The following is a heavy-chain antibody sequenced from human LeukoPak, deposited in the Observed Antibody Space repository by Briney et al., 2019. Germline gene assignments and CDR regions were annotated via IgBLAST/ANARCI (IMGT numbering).Heavy chain of an antibody. V-gene: IGHV5-51*01. CDR3: ARRAAKAYDYYYYYMDL. J-gene: IGHJ6*03. CDR1: GHNFTNYW. Sequence: GESLKISCKGSGHNFTNYWIGWVRQMPGKGLEWMGIIYLFDSDTKYSPSFKGQVPISPAKSINPAHLQWNSLKASDTAMYYCARRAAKAYDYYYYYMDLWGKGTTVTVSS. D-gene: IGHD2-2*01. CDR2: IYLFDSDT.